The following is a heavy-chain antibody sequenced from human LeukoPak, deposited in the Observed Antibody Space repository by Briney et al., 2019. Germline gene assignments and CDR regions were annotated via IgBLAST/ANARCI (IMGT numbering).Heavy chain of an antibody. Sequence: RPSETLSLTCTVSGGSISSSSYYWGWIRQPPGKGLEWIGSIYHSGSTYYNPSLKSRVTISVDTSKNQFSLKLSSVTAADTAVFYCAREGRLRIRYFDYWGQGTLVTVSS. CDR3: AREGRLRIRYFDY. J-gene: IGHJ4*02. CDR1: GGSISSSSYY. D-gene: IGHD4-17*01. V-gene: IGHV4-39*07. CDR2: IYHSGST.